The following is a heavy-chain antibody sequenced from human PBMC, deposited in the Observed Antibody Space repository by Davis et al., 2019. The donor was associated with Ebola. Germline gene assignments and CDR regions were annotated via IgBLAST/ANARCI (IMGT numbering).Heavy chain of an antibody. Sequence: AASVKVSCKASGGTFSSYAISWVRQAPGQGLEWMGGIIPIFGTANYAQKFQGRVTITADKSTSTAYMELSSLRSEDTAVYYCARTYYYGSGSDGALFDYYYYGMDVWGQGTTVTVSS. J-gene: IGHJ6*02. CDR3: ARTYYYGSGSDGALFDYYYYGMDV. CDR2: IIPIFGTA. V-gene: IGHV1-69*06. D-gene: IGHD3-10*01. CDR1: GGTFSSYA.